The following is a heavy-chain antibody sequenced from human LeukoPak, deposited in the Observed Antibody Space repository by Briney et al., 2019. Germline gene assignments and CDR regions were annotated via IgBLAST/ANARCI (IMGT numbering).Heavy chain of an antibody. CDR2: IYYSGST. D-gene: IGHD3-22*01. V-gene: IGHV4-59*01. CDR1: GGSISSYY. Sequence: PSETLSLTCTVSGGSISSYYWSWIRQPPGKGLEWIGYIYYSGSTNYNPSLKSRVTISVDTSKNQFSLKLSSVTAADTAVYYCGRGTYYYDSSGYSPFDYWGQGTLVTVSS. CDR3: GRGTYYYDSSGYSPFDY. J-gene: IGHJ4*02.